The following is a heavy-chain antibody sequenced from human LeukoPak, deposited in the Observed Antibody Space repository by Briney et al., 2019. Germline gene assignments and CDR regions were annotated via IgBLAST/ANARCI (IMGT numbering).Heavy chain of an antibody. J-gene: IGHJ4*02. CDR1: GFTFSNAW. V-gene: IGHV3-23*01. Sequence: GGSLRLSCAASGFTFSNAWMSWVRQAPGKGLEWVSVISDSGANTNYADSVKGRFTISRENSKNTLYLQMNSLRAEDTAVYYCTKIIWGSRTFDYWGQGTLVTVSS. CDR3: TKIIWGSRTFDY. D-gene: IGHD7-27*01. CDR2: ISDSGANT.